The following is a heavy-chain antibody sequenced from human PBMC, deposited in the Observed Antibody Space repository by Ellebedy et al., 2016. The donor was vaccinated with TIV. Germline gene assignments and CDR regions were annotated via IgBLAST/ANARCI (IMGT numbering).Heavy chain of an antibody. J-gene: IGHJ3*02. Sequence: MPSETLSLTCTVSDTSISNYYWSLLRQPPGKGLEWIAEIHHGGTTNYNPSLKSRVTFSDDTSENQFSLKMNSVTAADSAVYYCARGHSHCRGDKCRHPLSTSFDIWGQGTTVAVSS. CDR2: IHHGGTT. CDR3: ARGHSHCRGDKCRHPLSTSFDI. CDR1: DTSISNYY. V-gene: IGHV4-34*01. D-gene: IGHD2-21*01.